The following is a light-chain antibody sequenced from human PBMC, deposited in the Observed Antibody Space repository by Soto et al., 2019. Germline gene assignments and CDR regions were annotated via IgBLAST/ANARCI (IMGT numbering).Light chain of an antibody. CDR2: DVS. CDR1: SSDVGGYNY. V-gene: IGLV2-14*01. Sequence: QSALTQPASVSGSPGQSITISCTGTSSDVGGYNYVSWYQQHPGKAPKLMIYDVSNRPSGVSSRFSGSKSGNTASLTISGLQAEDEADYYCSSYTSSSPYVFGIGTKVTVL. CDR3: SSYTSSSPYV. J-gene: IGLJ1*01.